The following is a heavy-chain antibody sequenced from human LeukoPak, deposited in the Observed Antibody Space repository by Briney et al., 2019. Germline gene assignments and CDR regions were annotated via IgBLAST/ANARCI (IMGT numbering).Heavy chain of an antibody. Sequence: GGSLRLSCAASGFTFSSYDIHWVRQATGKGLEWVSGIGTAGEIYYPGSVKGRFTISRENAKNSLYLQMNSLRAEDTAVYYCAREEWELPGGFDYWGQGTLVTVSS. CDR3: AREEWELPGGFDY. CDR2: IGTAGEI. CDR1: GFTFSSYD. V-gene: IGHV3-13*01. D-gene: IGHD1-26*01. J-gene: IGHJ4*02.